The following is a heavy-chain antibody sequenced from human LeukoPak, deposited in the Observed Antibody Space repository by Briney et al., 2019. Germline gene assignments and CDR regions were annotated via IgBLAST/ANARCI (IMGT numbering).Heavy chain of an antibody. CDR1: GGFISSGGYY. Sequence: SETLSLTCTVSGGFISSGGYYWSWIRQHPGKGLEWIGYIYYSGSTYYNPSLKSRVTISVDTSKNQFSLKLSSVTAADTAVYFGSNWSSSLGWFDPWGQGTLVTVSS. V-gene: IGHV4-31*03. CDR3: SNWSSSLGWFDP. CDR2: IYYSGST. D-gene: IGHD6-6*01. J-gene: IGHJ5*02.